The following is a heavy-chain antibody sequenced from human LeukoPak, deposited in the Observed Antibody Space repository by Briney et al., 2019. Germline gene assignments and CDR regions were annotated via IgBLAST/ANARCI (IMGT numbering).Heavy chain of an antibody. V-gene: IGHV1-2*02. D-gene: IGHD3-9*01. CDR1: GYTFTGYY. J-gene: IGHJ6*02. CDR3: ATTGPPTSYYYYGMDV. Sequence: ASVKVSCKASGYTFTGYYMHWVRQAPGRGLEWMGWINPNSGGTNYAQKFQGRVTMTTDTSTSTAYMELRSLRSDDTAVYYCATTGPPTSYYYYGMDVWGQGTTVTVSS. CDR2: INPNSGGT.